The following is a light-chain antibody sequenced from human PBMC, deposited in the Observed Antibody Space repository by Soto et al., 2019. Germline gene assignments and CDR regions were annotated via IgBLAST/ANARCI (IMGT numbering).Light chain of an antibody. Sequence: DIQVTQSPSALSASVGDRVPISSRATPDIPNYLNWYQRKPGTAPRLLIYAASILHSGVPSTFSAIGSGTDFALNISSLQADDCGTYYCQQGFSLQWTFGQGAKVEVQ. V-gene: IGKV1-39*01. J-gene: IGKJ1*01. CDR2: AAS. CDR1: PDIPNY. CDR3: QQGFSLQWT.